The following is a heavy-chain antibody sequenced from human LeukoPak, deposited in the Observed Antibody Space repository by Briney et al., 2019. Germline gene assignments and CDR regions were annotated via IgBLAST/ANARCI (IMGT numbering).Heavy chain of an antibody. CDR3: AKDPWGPRVAGTDY. V-gene: IGHV3-23*01. J-gene: IGHJ4*02. CDR1: GFTFSSYA. Sequence: PGGSLRLSCAASGFTFSSYAMSWVRQAPGKGLEWVSAISGSGGSTYYADSVKGRFTISRDNSKNTLYLQMNSLRAEDTAVYYCAKDPWGPRVAGTDYWGQGTLVTVSS. CDR2: ISGSGGST. D-gene: IGHD6-19*01.